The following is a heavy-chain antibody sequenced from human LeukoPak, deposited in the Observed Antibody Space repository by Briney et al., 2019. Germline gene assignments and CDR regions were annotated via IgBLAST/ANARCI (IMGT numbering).Heavy chain of an antibody. J-gene: IGHJ4*02. V-gene: IGHV4-34*01. Sequence: SETLSLTCAVYGGSFSGYYWSWIRQPPGKGLEWIGEINHSGSTNYNPSLKSRVTISVDTSKNQFSLKLSSVTAADMAVYYCARGLSPRGYSYGYSPMYYFDYWGQGTLFTVSS. CDR3: ARGLSPRGYSYGYSPMYYFDY. CDR2: INHSGST. D-gene: IGHD5-18*01. CDR1: GGSFSGYY.